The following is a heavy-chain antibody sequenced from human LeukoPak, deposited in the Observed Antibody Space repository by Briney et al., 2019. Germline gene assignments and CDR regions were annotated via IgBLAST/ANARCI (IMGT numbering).Heavy chain of an antibody. V-gene: IGHV3-23*01. CDR2: ISVSGNT. CDR3: VEGGAARFDY. Sequence: GGSLRLSCAASGFTLSSYAMSWVRQGPGKGLEWVSAISVSGNTYHADSVKGRFTISRDNPKNTLYLQMNSLRAEDTAVYYCVEGGAARFDYWGQGTLVAVSS. CDR1: GFTLSSYA. J-gene: IGHJ4*02. D-gene: IGHD5-18*01.